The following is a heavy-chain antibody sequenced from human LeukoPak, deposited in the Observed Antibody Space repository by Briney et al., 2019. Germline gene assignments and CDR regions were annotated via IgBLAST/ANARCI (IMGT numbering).Heavy chain of an antibody. CDR1: GGSFSGYY. J-gene: IGHJ2*01. V-gene: IGHV4-59*01. D-gene: IGHD3-10*01. CDR2: IYYLGST. Sequence: SETLSLTCAVYGGSFSGYYWSWIRQPPGKGLEWVGHIYYLGSTNYNPSLKSRVTISIDTSKNYFSLKLNSVIAADTAVYYCARDRPGSYWYFDLWGRGTLVTVSS. CDR3: ARDRPGSYWYFDL.